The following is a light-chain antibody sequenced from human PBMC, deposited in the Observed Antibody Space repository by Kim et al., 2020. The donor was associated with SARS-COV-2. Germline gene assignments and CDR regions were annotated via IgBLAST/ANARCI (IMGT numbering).Light chain of an antibody. CDR3: QQYGSSPGT. V-gene: IGKV3-20*01. CDR1: QSVSSSY. Sequence: PPSCRPSQSVSSSYLAWYQQKPGQPPRLLIYGASRRATGIPDRFSGSGSGTDFTLTISGLEPEDFAVYHCQQYGSSPGTFGQGTKVDIK. J-gene: IGKJ1*01. CDR2: GAS.